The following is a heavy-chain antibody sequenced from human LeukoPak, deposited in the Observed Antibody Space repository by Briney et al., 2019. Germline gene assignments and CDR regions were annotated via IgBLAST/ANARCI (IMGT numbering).Heavy chain of an antibody. D-gene: IGHD3-3*01. V-gene: IGHV1-8*01. CDR2: MNPNSGNT. Sequence: ASVKVSCKASGYTFTSYDINWVRQATGQGLEWMGWMNPNSGNTGYAQKFQGRVTMTRNTSISTAYMELSSLRSEDTAVYYCAKARFWSGYKEFDYWGQGTLVTVSS. CDR3: AKARFWSGYKEFDY. CDR1: GYTFTSYD. J-gene: IGHJ4*02.